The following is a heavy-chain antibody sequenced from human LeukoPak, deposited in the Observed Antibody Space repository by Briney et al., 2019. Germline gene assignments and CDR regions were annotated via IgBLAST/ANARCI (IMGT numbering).Heavy chain of an antibody. V-gene: IGHV3-30*04. D-gene: IGHD6-13*01. Sequence: GGSLRLSCAASGFTFSSYAMHWVRQAPGKGLEWVTSISYDGSTKYYADSVKGRFTISRDNSKNTLYLQMNSLRAEDTAVYYCAKGYRIAALDYWGQGTLVTVSS. CDR3: AKGYRIAALDY. J-gene: IGHJ4*02. CDR2: ISYDGSTK. CDR1: GFTFSSYA.